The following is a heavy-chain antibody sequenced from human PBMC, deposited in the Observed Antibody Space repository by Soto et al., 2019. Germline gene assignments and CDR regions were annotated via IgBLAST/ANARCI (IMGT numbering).Heavy chain of an antibody. V-gene: IGHV3-74*01. J-gene: IGHJ5*02. D-gene: IGHD2-8*02. CDR1: GFPFSNDW. CDR2: INMDGSRT. Sequence: GGSLRLSCAASGFPFSNDWMHWVRQGAGKGLVWVSRINMDGSRTNYADSVRGRFTISRDNAKNTVYLQMNSLRAEDTAIYYCARGPRGIYGNDHWGQGALVTVSS. CDR3: ARGPRGIYGNDH.